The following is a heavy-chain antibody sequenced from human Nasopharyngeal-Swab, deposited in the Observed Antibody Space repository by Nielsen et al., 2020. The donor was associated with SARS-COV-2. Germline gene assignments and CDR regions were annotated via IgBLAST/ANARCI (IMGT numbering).Heavy chain of an antibody. Sequence: WVRQAPGQGLEWMGIINPSGGSTSYAQKFQGRVTMTRDTSTSTVYMGLSSLRSEDTAVYYCARDGGGSYYDSEYFQHWGQGTLVTVSS. CDR3: ARDGGGSYYDSEYFQH. D-gene: IGHD1-26*01. J-gene: IGHJ1*01. CDR2: INPSGGST. V-gene: IGHV1-46*01.